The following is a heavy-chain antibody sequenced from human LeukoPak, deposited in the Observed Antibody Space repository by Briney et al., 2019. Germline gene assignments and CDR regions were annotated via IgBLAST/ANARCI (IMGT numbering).Heavy chain of an antibody. CDR3: ARVGGFVSSYYFDY. J-gene: IGHJ4*02. CDR2: INHSGST. V-gene: IGHV4-34*01. D-gene: IGHD3-16*01. CDR1: GGSFSGYY. Sequence: SETLSLTCVVYGGSFSGYYWSWIRQPPGKGLEWIGEINHSGSTNYNPSLKSRVTISVDTSKSQFPLKLSSVTAADTAVYYCARVGGFVSSYYFDYWGQGTLVTVSS.